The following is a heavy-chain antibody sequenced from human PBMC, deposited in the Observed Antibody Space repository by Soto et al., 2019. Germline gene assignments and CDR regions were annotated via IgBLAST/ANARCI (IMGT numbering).Heavy chain of an antibody. D-gene: IGHD2-8*01. Sequence: SETLSLTCAVYGGSFSGYYWSWIRQPPGKGLEWIGEINHSGSTNYNPSLKSRVTISVDTSKNQFSLKLSSVTAADTAVYYCARGPHLTMVYAIGYRIDPWGQGTLVTVSS. CDR2: INHSGST. J-gene: IGHJ5*02. CDR3: ARGPHLTMVYAIGYRIDP. CDR1: GGSFSGYY. V-gene: IGHV4-34*01.